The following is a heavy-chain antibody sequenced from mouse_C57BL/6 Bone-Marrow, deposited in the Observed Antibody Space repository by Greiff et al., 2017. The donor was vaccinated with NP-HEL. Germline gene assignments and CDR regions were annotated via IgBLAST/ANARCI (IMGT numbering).Heavy chain of an antibody. J-gene: IGHJ2*01. V-gene: IGHV1-22*01. CDR1: GYTFTDYN. CDR3: ARNYSNYDYFDY. D-gene: IGHD2-5*01. CDR2: INPNNGGT. Sequence: VHVKQSGPELVKPGASVKMSCKASGYTFTDYNMHWVKQSHGKSLEWIGYINPNNGGTSYNQKFKGKATLTVNKSSSTAYMELRSLTSEDSAVYYCARNYSNYDYFDYWGQGTTLTVSS.